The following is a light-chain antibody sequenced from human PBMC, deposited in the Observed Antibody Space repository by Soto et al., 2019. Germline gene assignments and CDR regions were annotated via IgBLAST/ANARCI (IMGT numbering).Light chain of an antibody. J-gene: IGLJ1*01. CDR3: CSFADFTYV. Sequence: QSVLAQPASVSGSPGQSITISCTGTSSDVGSYHYVSWFQQHPGTAPKLIIYEVTKRPSGVSTRFSGSKSGNTASLTISGLQAVDEADYYCCSFADFTYVFGTGTKDTVL. V-gene: IGLV2-23*02. CDR2: EVT. CDR1: SSDVGSYHY.